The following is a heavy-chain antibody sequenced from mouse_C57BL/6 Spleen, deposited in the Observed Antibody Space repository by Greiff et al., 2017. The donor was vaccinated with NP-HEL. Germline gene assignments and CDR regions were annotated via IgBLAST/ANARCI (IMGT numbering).Heavy chain of an antibody. Sequence: VQLQQSGPELVKPGASVKIPCKASGYTFTDYNMDWVKQSHGKSLEWIGDINPNNGGTIYNQKFKGKATLTVDKSSSTAYMELRSLTSEDTAVYYCARSPDDYDGEFAYWGQGTLVTVSA. CDR1: GYTFTDYN. V-gene: IGHV1-18*01. CDR3: ARSPDDYDGEFAY. J-gene: IGHJ3*01. CDR2: INPNNGGT. D-gene: IGHD2-4*01.